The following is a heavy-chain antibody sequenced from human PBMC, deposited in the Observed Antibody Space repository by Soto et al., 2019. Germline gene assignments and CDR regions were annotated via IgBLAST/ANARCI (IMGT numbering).Heavy chain of an antibody. D-gene: IGHD5-12*01. CDR3: ARGRGYSLIPVVDDAVDV. CDR1: GYSFTGYG. J-gene: IGHJ3*01. CDR2: ISTYNGDT. Sequence: ASVKVSCKASGYSFTGYGINWVRQAPGQGLQWLGRISTYNGDTNYAQNFQGRVTMTTDTSTSTTYMELRSLRSDDTAVYFCARGRGYSLIPVVDDAVDVWGQGTLVTVSS. V-gene: IGHV1-18*04.